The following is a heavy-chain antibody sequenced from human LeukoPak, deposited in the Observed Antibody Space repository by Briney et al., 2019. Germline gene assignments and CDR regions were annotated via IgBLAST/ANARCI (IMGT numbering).Heavy chain of an antibody. CDR2: ISSSSDYI. CDR3: ARRSYCGGDCYSDY. Sequence: PGGSLRLSCAASGFTFSSYEMNWVRQAPGKGLEWVSSISSSSDYIYYADSVKGRFTISRDNAKNSLYLQMNSLRAEDTAVYYCARRSYCGGDCYSDYWGQGTLVIVSS. D-gene: IGHD2-21*01. CDR1: GFTFSSYE. J-gene: IGHJ4*02. V-gene: IGHV3-21*04.